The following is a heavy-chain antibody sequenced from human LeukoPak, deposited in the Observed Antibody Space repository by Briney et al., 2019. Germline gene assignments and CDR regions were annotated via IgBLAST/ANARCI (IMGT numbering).Heavy chain of an antibody. CDR2: IKQDGSEK. CDR1: GFTFSSYW. Sequence: PGGSLRLSCAASGFTFSSYWMSWVRQAPGKGLEWVANIKQDGSEKYYVDSVKGRFTISRDNAKNSLYLQMNSLRAEDTAVYYCAKGLAHYTYYLNYWGQGTLVTVSS. D-gene: IGHD1-26*01. J-gene: IGHJ4*02. V-gene: IGHV3-7*01. CDR3: AKGLAHYTYYLNY.